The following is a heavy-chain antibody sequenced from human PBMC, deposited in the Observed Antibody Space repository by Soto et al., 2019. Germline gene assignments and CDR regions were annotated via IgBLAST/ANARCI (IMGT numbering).Heavy chain of an antibody. D-gene: IGHD2-21*01. CDR2: INPNSGGA. J-gene: IGHJ4*02. V-gene: IGHV1-2*02. CDR3: ARDLLWSAQKPIDF. CDR1: GYTFSGYN. Sequence: ASVKVSCKASGYTFSGYNMHWVRQAPGQGLEWMGWINPNSGGANFARKFQGRVTMTRDTSIGTAYMELTNLTSDDTAVYFCARDLLWSAQKPIDFWGQGTLVTVSS.